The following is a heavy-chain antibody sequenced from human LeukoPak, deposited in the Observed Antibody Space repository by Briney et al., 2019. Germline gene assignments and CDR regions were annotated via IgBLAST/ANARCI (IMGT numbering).Heavy chain of an antibody. V-gene: IGHV4-39*01. CDR2: IYYSGST. D-gene: IGHD1-14*01. CDR1: GDSLSSSSYY. J-gene: IGHJ4*02. CDR3: ARRGYNSAVTSYFDY. Sequence: PSETLSLTCTVSGDSLSSSSYYWGWIRQPPGRGLEWIGTIYYSGSTYYNPSLKSRVTISVDTSKNQFSLMLSSVTAADTAVYYCARRGYNSAVTSYFDYWGQGTLVTVSS.